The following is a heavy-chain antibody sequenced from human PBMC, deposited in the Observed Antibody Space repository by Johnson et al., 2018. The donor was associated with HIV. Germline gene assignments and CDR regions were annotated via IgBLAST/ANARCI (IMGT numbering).Heavy chain of an antibody. CDR2: ISDDGTNT. CDR1: EFSFSTYA. Sequence: QVQLVESGGGVVQPERSLRLSCAASEFSFSTYAMRWVRQAPGKGLEGVAVISDDGTNTDYADAVKGRFTSSRDNSKNTLYLQMKSLRAEDTALYYCARKGDAFDIWGQGTMVTVSS. J-gene: IGHJ3*02. CDR3: ARKGDAFDI. V-gene: IGHV3-30-3*01.